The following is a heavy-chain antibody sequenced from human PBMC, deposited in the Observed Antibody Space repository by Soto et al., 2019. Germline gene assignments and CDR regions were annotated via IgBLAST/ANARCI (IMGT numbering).Heavy chain of an antibody. V-gene: IGHV3-21*01. CDR3: ARDGGRGGFDY. CDR2: ISSSSSYI. CDR1: GFTFSSYS. D-gene: IGHD3-10*01. J-gene: IGHJ4*02. Sequence: EVQLVESGGGLVKPGGSLRLSCAASGFTFSSYSMNWVRQAPGKGLEWVSSISSSSSYIYYADSVKGRFTISRDNAKNSLYLQMNSLRAEVTAVYYCARDGGRGGFDYWGQGTLVTVSS.